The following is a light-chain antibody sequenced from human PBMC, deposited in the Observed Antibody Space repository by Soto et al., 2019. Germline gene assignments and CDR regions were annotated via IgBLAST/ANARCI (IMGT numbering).Light chain of an antibody. CDR3: QQHGSSPQT. CDR2: GAS. J-gene: IGKJ1*01. V-gene: IGKV3-20*01. Sequence: EIVLTQSPGTLSLSPGERATLSCRVSQSVSSSYLAWYQQKPGQAPRLLIYGASSRATGIPDRFSGSGSGTDFTLTISRLEPEDFAVYYCQQHGSSPQTFGQGTKVDIK. CDR1: QSVSSSY.